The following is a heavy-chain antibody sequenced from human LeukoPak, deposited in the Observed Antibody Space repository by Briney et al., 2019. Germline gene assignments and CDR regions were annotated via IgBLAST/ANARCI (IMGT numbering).Heavy chain of an antibody. J-gene: IGHJ4*02. CDR1: GGSISSSSYY. D-gene: IGHD5-18*01. CDR3: ARDVGTALVTGDY. Sequence: SETLSLTCTVSGGSISSSSYYWGWIRQPPGKGLEWIGSLYYSGSTYYNPSLKSRVTISVDKSKNQLSLKLISVTAADTAVYYCARDVGTALVTGDYWGQGTLVTVSS. V-gene: IGHV4-39*07. CDR2: LYYSGST.